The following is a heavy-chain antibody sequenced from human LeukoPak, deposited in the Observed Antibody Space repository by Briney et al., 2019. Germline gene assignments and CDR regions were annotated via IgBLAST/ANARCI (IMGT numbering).Heavy chain of an antibody. CDR3: ARDRGRYMDV. J-gene: IGHJ6*03. V-gene: IGHV3-21*01. Sequence: GGSLRLSCAASGFTFSSYNMNWVRQAPGKGLEWVSSISTSSSYIYYADSVKGRFTISRDNARNSLYLQMNSLRAGDTAVYYCARDRGRYMDVWGKGTTVTISS. CDR2: ISTSSSYI. D-gene: IGHD6-25*01. CDR1: GFTFSSYN.